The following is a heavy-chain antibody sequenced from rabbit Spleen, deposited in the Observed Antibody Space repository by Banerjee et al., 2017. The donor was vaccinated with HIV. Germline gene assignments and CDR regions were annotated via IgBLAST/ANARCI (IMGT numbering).Heavy chain of an antibody. CDR3: ARDAGIYPYIDVYFDL. CDR2: IAGSSSGFT. V-gene: IGHV1S40*01. Sequence: QSLEESGGGLVQPEGSLALTCKASGFSFSSSDYICWVRQAPGKGLEWISCIAGSSSGFTYSATWAKGRFTISKTSSTTVTLQMTSLTAADTATYFCARDAGIYPYIDVYFDLWGPGTLVTVS. D-gene: IGHD4-2*01. CDR1: GFSFSSSDY. J-gene: IGHJ4*01.